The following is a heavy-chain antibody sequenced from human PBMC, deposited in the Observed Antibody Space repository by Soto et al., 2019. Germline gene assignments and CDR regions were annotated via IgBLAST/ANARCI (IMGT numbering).Heavy chain of an antibody. D-gene: IGHD1-7*01. V-gene: IGHV3-7*05. J-gene: IGHJ5*02. CDR3: ARDPGTTHGGVWFDP. Sequence: GGSLRLSCAASGFTFSSYWMSWVRQAPGKGLEWVANIKQDGSEKYYVDSVKGRFTISRDNAKNSLYLQMNSLRAEDTAVYYCARDPGTTHGGVWFDPWGQGTLVTVSS. CDR1: GFTFSSYW. CDR2: IKQDGSEK.